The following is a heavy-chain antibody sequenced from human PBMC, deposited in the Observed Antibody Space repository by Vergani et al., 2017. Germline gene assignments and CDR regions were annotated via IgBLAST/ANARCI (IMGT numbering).Heavy chain of an antibody. J-gene: IGHJ6*02. CDR2: IIPIFGTA. CDR3: ASGRYFDWLPYYYYYGMDV. V-gene: IGHV1-69*12. D-gene: IGHD3-9*01. CDR1: GGTFSSYA. Sequence: QVQLVQSGAEVKKPGSSVKVSCKASGGTFSSYAISWVRQAPGQGLEWMGGIIPIFGTANYAQKFQGRVTITADESTSTAYMELSSLRSEDTAVYYCASGRYFDWLPYYYYYGMDVWGQGTTVTVSS.